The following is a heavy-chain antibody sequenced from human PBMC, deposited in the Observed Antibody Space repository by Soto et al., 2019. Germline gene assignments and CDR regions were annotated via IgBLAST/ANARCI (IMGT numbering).Heavy chain of an antibody. CDR3: ARDFRTYSHGVDV. CDR1: GYPFTCPY. D-gene: IGHD4-4*01. Sequence: GASAKVSCKASGYPFTCPYIYWVRQAPGQGLEWMGWINPSSGGTEFAEKFQGRVTVTRDTSIRTVFLELNSLTSDDTGVYFCARDFRTYSHGVDVWGPGTAVTVSS. J-gene: IGHJ6*02. V-gene: IGHV1-2*02. CDR2: INPSSGGT.